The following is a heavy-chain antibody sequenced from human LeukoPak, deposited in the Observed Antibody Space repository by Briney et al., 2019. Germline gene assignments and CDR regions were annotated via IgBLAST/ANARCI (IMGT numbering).Heavy chain of an antibody. CDR3: ARVWSGYYYYYMDV. D-gene: IGHD3-3*01. Sequence: GGSLRLSCAASGFTFSDYYMSWIRQVPGKGLEWVSYISSSGSTIYYADSVKGRFTISRDNAKNSLYLQMNSLRAEDTAVYYCARVWSGYYYYYMDVWGKGTTVTVSS. CDR2: ISSSGSTI. J-gene: IGHJ6*03. V-gene: IGHV3-11*01. CDR1: GFTFSDYY.